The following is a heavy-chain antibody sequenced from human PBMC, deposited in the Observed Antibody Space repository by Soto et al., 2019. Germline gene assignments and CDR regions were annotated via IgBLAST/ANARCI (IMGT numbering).Heavy chain of an antibody. D-gene: IGHD4-17*01. CDR3: AKDKSRVDGDSRYYYYYYYMDV. Sequence: GGSLRLSCAASGFTFSSYAMSWVRQAPGKGLEWVSAISGSGGSTYYADSVKGRFTISRDNSKNTLYLQMNSLRAEDTAVYYCAKDKSRVDGDSRYYYYYYYMDVWGKGTTVTVSS. V-gene: IGHV3-23*01. J-gene: IGHJ6*03. CDR1: GFTFSSYA. CDR2: ISGSGGST.